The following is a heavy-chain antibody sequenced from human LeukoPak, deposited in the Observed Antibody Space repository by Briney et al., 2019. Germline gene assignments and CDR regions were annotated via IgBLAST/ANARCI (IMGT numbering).Heavy chain of an antibody. Sequence: SETLSLTCAVYGGSFSGYYWSWIRQPPGKGLEWSGEINHSGSTNYNPSLKSRVAISVDPSTNQFSLKLSSVTAADTAVYYCARLRGYCSGGSCYSLSYYFDYWGQGTLVTVSS. CDR1: GGSFSGYY. J-gene: IGHJ4*02. CDR3: ARLRGYCSGGSCYSLSYYFDY. V-gene: IGHV4-34*01. CDR2: INHSGST. D-gene: IGHD2-15*01.